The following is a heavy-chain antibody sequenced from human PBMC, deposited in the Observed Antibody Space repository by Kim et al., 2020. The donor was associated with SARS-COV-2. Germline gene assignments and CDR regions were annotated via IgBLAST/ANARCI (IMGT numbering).Heavy chain of an antibody. Sequence: YADSVKGRFTISRDNSKNTLYLQMNSLRAEDTAVYYCATPIAVAGTDIDYWGQGTLVTVSS. CDR3: ATPIAVAGTDIDY. J-gene: IGHJ4*02. V-gene: IGHV3-23*01. D-gene: IGHD6-19*01.